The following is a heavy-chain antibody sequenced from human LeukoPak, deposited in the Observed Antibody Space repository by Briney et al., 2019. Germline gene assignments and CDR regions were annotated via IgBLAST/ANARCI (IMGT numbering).Heavy chain of an antibody. J-gene: IGHJ4*02. CDR2: IKEDGSEK. D-gene: IGHD6-6*01. V-gene: IGHV3-7*01. CDR1: GFTFSTYW. CDR3: ARDVASRTADY. Sequence: GGSLRLSCAASGFTFSTYWMSWVRQAPGKGLEWVGNIKEDGSEKYYVDSVKGLFTISRDNAKNSLYLQMNNLRTEDTAVYYCARDVASRTADYSGQGTLVTVSS.